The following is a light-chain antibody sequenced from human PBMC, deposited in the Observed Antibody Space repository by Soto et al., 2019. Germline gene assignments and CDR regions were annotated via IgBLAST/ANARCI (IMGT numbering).Light chain of an antibody. J-gene: IGKJ5*01. CDR2: DAS. V-gene: IGKV3-11*01. CDR3: QQRSNWPS. Sequence: IVLTQSPATLSVSPGERATLSCRASQSVSSYLAWYQQKPGQAPRLRIYDASNRATGIPARLSGSGSGTDFTLTISSIEPEDFAVYYCQQRSNWPSFGQGTRLEIK. CDR1: QSVSSY.